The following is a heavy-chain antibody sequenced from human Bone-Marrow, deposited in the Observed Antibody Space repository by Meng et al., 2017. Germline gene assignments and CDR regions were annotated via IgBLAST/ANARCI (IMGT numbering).Heavy chain of an antibody. D-gene: IGHD3-22*01. CDR3: ARDDYYDSSGYYYFDD. J-gene: IGHJ4*02. Sequence: GSLRLSCAVYGGSFSGYYWSWIRQPPGKGLEWIGEINHSGSTNYNPSLKSRVTISVDTSKNQFSLKLSSVTAADTAVYYCARDDYYDSSGYYYFDDWGQGTLVTVSS. CDR1: GGSFSGYY. CDR2: INHSGST. V-gene: IGHV4-34*01.